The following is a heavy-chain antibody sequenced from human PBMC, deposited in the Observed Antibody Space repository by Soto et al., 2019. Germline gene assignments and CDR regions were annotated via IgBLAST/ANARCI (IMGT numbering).Heavy chain of an antibody. D-gene: IGHD3-9*01. J-gene: IGHJ4*02. V-gene: IGHV1-24*01. CDR1: GYSLTELS. Sequence: QVQLVQSGAEVKKPGASVKVSCKVSGYSLTELSIHWVRQAPGKGLEWMGGFYPEDGKTIYARKFQGRVTMTEDTSTDTAYMELSSLRSEDTAVYCCTTITRYSDWLFYYWGQGTLVTVS. CDR3: TTITRYSDWLFYY. CDR2: FYPEDGKT.